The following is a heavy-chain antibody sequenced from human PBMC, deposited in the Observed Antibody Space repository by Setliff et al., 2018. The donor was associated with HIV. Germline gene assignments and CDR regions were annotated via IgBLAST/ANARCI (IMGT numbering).Heavy chain of an antibody. CDR3: AKDPAVNAYGDYPLGGMDV. D-gene: IGHD4-17*01. Sequence: GESLKISCAASGFTFSSKGMHWVRQAPGKGLEWVAIIWYDGSNKYYADSVKGRFTISRDNSKKMLFLQMNSLRAEDTAVYYYAKDPAVNAYGDYPLGGMDVWGKGTTVTV. J-gene: IGHJ6*03. CDR2: IWYDGSNK. CDR1: GFTFSSKG. V-gene: IGHV3-33*06.